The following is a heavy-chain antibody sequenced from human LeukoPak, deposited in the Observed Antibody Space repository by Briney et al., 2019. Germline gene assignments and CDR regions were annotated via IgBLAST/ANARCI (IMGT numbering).Heavy chain of an antibody. D-gene: IGHD3-10*01. CDR1: GFTFNNYA. CDR2: ISGSGGST. Sequence: GGSLRLSCAASGFTFNNYAMSWVRQAPGKGLEWVSAISGSGGSTYYADSVKGRFTISRDNAKNSLYLQMNSLRAEDTALYYCARELLWFGSYYYGMDVWGQGTTVTVSS. CDR3: ARELLWFGSYYYGMDV. J-gene: IGHJ6*02. V-gene: IGHV3-23*01.